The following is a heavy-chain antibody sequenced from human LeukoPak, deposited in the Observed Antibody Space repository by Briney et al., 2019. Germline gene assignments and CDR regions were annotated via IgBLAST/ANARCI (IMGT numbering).Heavy chain of an antibody. CDR2: IKYDGSGK. V-gene: IGHV3-7*01. CDR3: VRDIAPAGLFYDY. Sequence: GGSLRLSCVASGFSLSGYWMSWVRQAPGKGLEWVANIKYDGSGKDYVDSVKGRFTISRDNARNSLFLQMNSLRVEDTAVYYCVRDIAPAGLFYDYWGQGTLVTVSS. D-gene: IGHD6-13*01. J-gene: IGHJ4*02. CDR1: GFSLSGYW.